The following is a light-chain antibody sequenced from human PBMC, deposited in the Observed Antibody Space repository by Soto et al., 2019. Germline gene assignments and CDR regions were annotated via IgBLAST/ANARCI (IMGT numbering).Light chain of an antibody. CDR1: QSVSSGY. Sequence: EIVLTQSPGTVSLSPGERATLSCRASQSVSSGYLAWYQQKPGQAPRLLIYGASIRAAGIPDRFSGSGSGADFTLTISRLEPEDFAVYYCQQYGSSPRTFGQGTKVDI. CDR3: QQYGSSPRT. CDR2: GAS. V-gene: IGKV3-20*01. J-gene: IGKJ1*01.